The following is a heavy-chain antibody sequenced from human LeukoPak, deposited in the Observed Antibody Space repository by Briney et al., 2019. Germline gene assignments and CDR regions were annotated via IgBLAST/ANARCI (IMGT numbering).Heavy chain of an antibody. V-gene: IGHV4-38-2*02. J-gene: IGHJ3*02. Sequence: SETLSLTCTVSGYSISSGYYWGWIRQPPGKGLEWIGSIYHSGSTNYNPSLKSRVTISVDTSKNQFSLKLSSVTSADTAVYYCARYYYDNSGSIYAFDIWGQGTMVTVSS. CDR2: IYHSGST. CDR3: ARYYYDNSGSIYAFDI. D-gene: IGHD3-22*01. CDR1: GYSISSGYY.